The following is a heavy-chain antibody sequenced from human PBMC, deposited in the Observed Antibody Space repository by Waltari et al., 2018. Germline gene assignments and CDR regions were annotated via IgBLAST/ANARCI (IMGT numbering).Heavy chain of an antibody. CDR1: GGSISSYY. D-gene: IGHD6-19*01. CDR2: IYYSGST. J-gene: IGHJ4*02. Sequence: QVQLQESGPGLVKPSETLSLTCTVSGGSISSYYWSWIRQPPGTGLEWIGYIYYSGSTNYNPSLKSRVTISVDTSKNQFSLKLSSGTAADTAVYYWARGGGGGWPENFDYWGQGTLVTVSS. V-gene: IGHV4-59*01. CDR3: ARGGGGGWPENFDY.